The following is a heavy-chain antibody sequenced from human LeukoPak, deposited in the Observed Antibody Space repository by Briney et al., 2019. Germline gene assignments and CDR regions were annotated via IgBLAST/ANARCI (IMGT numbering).Heavy chain of an antibody. D-gene: IGHD4-17*01. CDR2: IYYSGST. J-gene: IGHJ3*02. V-gene: IGHV4-59*08. Sequence: SETLSLTCTVSGGSISSYYWSWIRQPPGKGLEWIGYIYYSGSTNYNPSLKSRVTISVDTSKNQFSLKLSSATAADTAVYYCARHEPGDYRWAAFDIWGQGTMVTVSS. CDR1: GGSISSYY. CDR3: ARHEPGDYRWAAFDI.